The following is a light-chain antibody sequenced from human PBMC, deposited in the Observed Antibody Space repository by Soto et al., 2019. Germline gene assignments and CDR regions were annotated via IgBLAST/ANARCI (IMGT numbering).Light chain of an antibody. J-gene: IGKJ1*01. CDR1: QDVTNS. CDR2: DAS. V-gene: IGKV3-15*01. Sequence: EILMTQSPATLSLSPGEGVTLSCRAAQDVTNSVAWYQQKSGQAPRLLIYDASARASGVSARFSGSGSGTDFTLTISGLQAEDFAVYYCHQVNDWPRGTFGQGTKVEVK. CDR3: HQVNDWPRGT.